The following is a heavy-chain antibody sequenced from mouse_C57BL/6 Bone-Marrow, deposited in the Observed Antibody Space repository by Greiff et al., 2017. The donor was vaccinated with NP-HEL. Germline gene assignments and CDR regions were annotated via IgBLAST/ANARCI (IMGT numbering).Heavy chain of an antibody. CDR2: IYPGSGNT. CDR1: GYTFTDYY. J-gene: IGHJ2*01. CDR3: ARSSLTTVVDY. Sequence: QVQLQQSGAELVRPGASVKLSCKASGYTFTDYYINWVKQRPGQGLEWIARIYPGSGNTYYNEKFKGKATLTAEKSSSTAYMQLSSLTSEDSAVYFCARSSLTTVVDYWGQGTTLTVSS. V-gene: IGHV1-76*01. D-gene: IGHD1-1*01.